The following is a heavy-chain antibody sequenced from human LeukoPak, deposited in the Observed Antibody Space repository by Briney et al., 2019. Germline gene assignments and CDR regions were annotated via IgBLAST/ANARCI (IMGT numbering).Heavy chain of an antibody. Sequence: SETLSLTCTVSGRSFGTYYWSWTRQPPGEGLEWLGYIYYSGSTNSNPSRKGRVPISEKTSKKHFSLKVRALTAAGTAVYYCARVERQWPTFKYYFEYWGQGTMVSVSS. CDR2: IYYSGST. D-gene: IGHD6-19*01. CDR3: ARVERQWPTFKYYFEY. J-gene: IGHJ4*02. CDR1: GRSFGTYY. V-gene: IGHV4-59*01.